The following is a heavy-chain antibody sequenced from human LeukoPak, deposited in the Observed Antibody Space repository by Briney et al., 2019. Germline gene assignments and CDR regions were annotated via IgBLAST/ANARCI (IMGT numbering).Heavy chain of an antibody. CDR2: INPNSGDT. CDR1: GYTFTGYY. V-gene: IGHV1-2*02. Sequence: ASVKVSCKASGYTFTGYYMHWVRLAPGQGLEWMGWINPNSGDTNYGEKFQGRVTMTRDTSISTAYMELSRLRSDDTAVYYCARVAVYYDSSGRFDPWGQGTLVTVSS. D-gene: IGHD3-22*01. CDR3: ARVAVYYDSSGRFDP. J-gene: IGHJ5*02.